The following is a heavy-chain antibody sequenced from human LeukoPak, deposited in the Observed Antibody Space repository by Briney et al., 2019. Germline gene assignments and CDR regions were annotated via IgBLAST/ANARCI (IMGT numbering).Heavy chain of an antibody. Sequence: GGSLRLSCAASGFTFSSYAMSWVRQAPGKGLEWVSAISGSGGSTYYADSVKGRFTISRDNSKNTLYLQMNSLRAEDTAIYYCAKAGGRITMIAVVNDAFDIWAKGQWSPSLQ. J-gene: IGHJ3*02. V-gene: IGHV3-23*01. CDR1: GFTFSSYA. CDR2: ISGSGGST. CDR3: AKAGGRITMIAVVNDAFDI. D-gene: IGHD3-22*01.